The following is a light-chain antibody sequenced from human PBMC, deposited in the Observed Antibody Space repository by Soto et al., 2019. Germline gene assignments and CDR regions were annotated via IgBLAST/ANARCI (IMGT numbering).Light chain of an antibody. CDR2: DAS. CDR1: QSVGRDY. Sequence: EIVLTQSPGTLSLSPGEGATLSCRASQSVGRDYLAWYQQKPGQAPRLVIYDASTRATDIPDRFSGSGSGTAFTLTISRLEPEDFEVYFCHQYATSPLNFGGGTTVEIK. CDR3: HQYATSPLN. J-gene: IGKJ4*01. V-gene: IGKV3-20*01.